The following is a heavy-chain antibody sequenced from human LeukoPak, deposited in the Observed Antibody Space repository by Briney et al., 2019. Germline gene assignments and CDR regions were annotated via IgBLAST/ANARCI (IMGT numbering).Heavy chain of an antibody. J-gene: IGHJ3*02. D-gene: IGHD3-3*01. CDR2: IYHSGST. CDR1: GYSTSSGYY. Sequence: ETSETLSLXCTVSGYSTSSGYYWGWIPQPPGKGLAWIGSIYHSGSTYYNPSLKSRVTISVDTSKNQFSLKLSSVTAADTAVYYCARYNTYYDFWSGYRHDAFDIWGQGTMVTVSS. V-gene: IGHV4-38-2*02. CDR3: ARYNTYYDFWSGYRHDAFDI.